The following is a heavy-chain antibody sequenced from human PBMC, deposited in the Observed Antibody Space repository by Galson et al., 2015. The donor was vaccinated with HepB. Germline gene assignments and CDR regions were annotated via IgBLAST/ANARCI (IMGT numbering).Heavy chain of an antibody. Sequence: QSGAEVKKPGESLRISCKGSGYSFTSYWISWVRQMPGKGLEWMGRIDPSDSYTNYSPSFQGHVTISADKSISTAYLQWSSLKASDTAMYYCASLSGVAAAAGTVRDYWGQGTLVTVSS. CDR3: ASLSGVAAAAGTVRDY. CDR2: IDPSDSYT. J-gene: IGHJ4*02. D-gene: IGHD6-13*01. V-gene: IGHV5-10-1*01. CDR1: GYSFTSYW.